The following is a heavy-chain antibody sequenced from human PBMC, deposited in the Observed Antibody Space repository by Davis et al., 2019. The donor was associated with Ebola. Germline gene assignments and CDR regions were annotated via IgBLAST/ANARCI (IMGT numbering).Heavy chain of an antibody. V-gene: IGHV3-13*01. Sequence: PGGSLRLSCAASGFTFSSYDMHWVRQATGKGLEWVSAIGTAGDTYYADSVKGRFTISRDNSKNTLYLQMSSLRIEDTAVYYCVKGSITMTVVVYFDLWGQGTLVTVSS. D-gene: IGHD3-22*01. CDR3: VKGSITMTVVVYFDL. CDR2: IGTAGDT. CDR1: GFTFSSYD. J-gene: IGHJ4*02.